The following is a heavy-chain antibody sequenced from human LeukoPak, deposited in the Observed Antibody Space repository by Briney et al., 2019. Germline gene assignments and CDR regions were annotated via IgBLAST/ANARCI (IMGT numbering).Heavy chain of an antibody. V-gene: IGHV1-69*04. CDR3: ARNSVVVVAATPLWFDP. Sequence: ASVKVSCKASGYTFTSYAISWVRQAPGQGLEWMGRIIPILGIANYAQKFQGRVTITADKSTSTAYMELSSLRSEDTAVYYCARNSVVVVAATPLWFDPWGQGTLVTVSS. D-gene: IGHD2-15*01. CDR1: GYTFTSYA. J-gene: IGHJ5*02. CDR2: IIPILGIA.